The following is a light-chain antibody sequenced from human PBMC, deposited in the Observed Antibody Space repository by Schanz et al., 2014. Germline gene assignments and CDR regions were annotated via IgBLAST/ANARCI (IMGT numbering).Light chain of an antibody. CDR3: QQYNNWPPWT. CDR2: GAS. J-gene: IGKJ1*01. Sequence: ETVMTQSPGTLSVSPGERATLSCRASQSVGSGYLAWYQQKPGQAPRLLIYGASSRVTGIPDRFSGSGSGTEFTLTISSLQSEDCAVYYCQQYNNWPPWTFGQGTKVEIK. CDR1: QSVGSGY. V-gene: IGKV3D-15*01.